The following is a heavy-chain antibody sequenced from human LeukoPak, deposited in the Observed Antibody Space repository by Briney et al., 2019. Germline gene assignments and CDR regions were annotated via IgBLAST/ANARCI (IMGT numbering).Heavy chain of an antibody. V-gene: IGHV4-59*01. CDR1: GGSISSYY. D-gene: IGHD5-12*01. CDR2: IYYSGST. Sequence: AETLSLTCTVSGGSISSYYWSWIRQPPGKGLEWIGYIYYSGSTNYNPSLKRRVTISVDTSKNQFSLKLSSVTAADTAVYYCARVPFDRYSGYDSNWFDPWGQGTLVTVSS. CDR3: ARVPFDRYSGYDSNWFDP. J-gene: IGHJ5*02.